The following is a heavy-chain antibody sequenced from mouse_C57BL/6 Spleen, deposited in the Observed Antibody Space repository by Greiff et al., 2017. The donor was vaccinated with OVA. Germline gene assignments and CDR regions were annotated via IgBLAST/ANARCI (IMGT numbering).Heavy chain of an antibody. D-gene: IGHD2-3*01. J-gene: IGHJ2*01. CDR3: ARDDGYSLNYFDY. V-gene: IGHV14-2*01. CDR2: IDPEDGET. Sequence: VQLQQSGAELVKPGASVKLSCTASGFNITDYSMHWVKQRTEQGLEWIGRIDPEDGETKYAPKFQGKATITADTSSNTAYLQRSSLTSEDTAVYYCARDDGYSLNYFDYWGKGTTLTVSS. CDR1: GFNITDYS.